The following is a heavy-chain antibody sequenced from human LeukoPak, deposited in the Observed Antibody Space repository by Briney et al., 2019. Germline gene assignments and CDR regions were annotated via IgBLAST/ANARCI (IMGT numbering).Heavy chain of an antibody. D-gene: IGHD6-13*01. Sequence: ASVKVSCKASGYTFSDYYMHWVRQAPGQGLEWMGRINPNSGGTNYAQKFQGRVTMTRDTSISTAYMELSRLRSDDTAVYYCARVFRGIAAAGSFDYWGQGTLVTVSS. J-gene: IGHJ4*02. CDR3: ARVFRGIAAAGSFDY. V-gene: IGHV1-2*06. CDR1: GYTFSDYY. CDR2: INPNSGGT.